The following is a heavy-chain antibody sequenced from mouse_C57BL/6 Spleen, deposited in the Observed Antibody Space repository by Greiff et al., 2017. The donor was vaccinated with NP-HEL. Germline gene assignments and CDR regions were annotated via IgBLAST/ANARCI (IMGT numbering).Heavy chain of an antibody. J-gene: IGHJ1*03. CDR2: ISNGGGST. D-gene: IGHD1-1*01. Sequence: EVKLVESGGGLVQPGGSLKLSCAASGFTFSDYYMYWVRQTPEKRLEWVAYISNGGGSTYYPDTVKGRFTISRDNATNTLYLQMSSLKSEDTAMYYCARQGTTVLSYWYFEVWGTGTTVTVSS. CDR1: GFTFSDYY. CDR3: ARQGTTVLSYWYFEV. V-gene: IGHV5-12*01.